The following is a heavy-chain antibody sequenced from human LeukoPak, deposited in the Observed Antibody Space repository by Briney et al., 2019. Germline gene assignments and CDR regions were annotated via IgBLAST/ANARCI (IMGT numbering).Heavy chain of an antibody. CDR3: ARVGGFLDFDY. CDR2: IYSGGAT. Sequence: GGSLRLSCAVSGITLSNYGMSWVRQAPGKGLEWVSVIYSGGATYYADSVKGRFTISRDNSKNTLYLQLNSLRAEDTAVYYCARVGGFLDFDYWGQGTLVTVSS. CDR1: GITLSNYG. V-gene: IGHV3-66*02. D-gene: IGHD3-3*01. J-gene: IGHJ4*02.